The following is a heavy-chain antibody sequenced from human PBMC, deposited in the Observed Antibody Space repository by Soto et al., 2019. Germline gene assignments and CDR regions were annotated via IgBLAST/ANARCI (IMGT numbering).Heavy chain of an antibody. CDR3: AREGSGSGSYYYYYYMDV. V-gene: IGHV4-59*01. D-gene: IGHD3-10*01. Sequence: SETLSLTCTVSGGSISSYYWSWIRQPPGKGLEWIGYVDYSGSTNYNPSLKSRVTISVDTSKNQFSLRLSSVTAADTAVYYCAREGSGSGSYYYYYYMDVWGKGTTVTVSS. J-gene: IGHJ6*03. CDR2: VDYSGST. CDR1: GGSISSYY.